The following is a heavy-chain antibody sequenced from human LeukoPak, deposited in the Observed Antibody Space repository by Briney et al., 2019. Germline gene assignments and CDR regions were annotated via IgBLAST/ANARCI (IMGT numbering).Heavy chain of an antibody. J-gene: IGHJ4*02. CDR1: GFTFSSYG. V-gene: IGHV3-23*01. Sequence: PGGSLRLSCAASGFTFSSYGMHWVRQAPGKGLECVASISRQSGASTYYAASVEGRFTISRDNSRSTLYLEMNSLRADDTAVYYCAKVSDSSGHFDYWGQGTLVTVSS. D-gene: IGHD3-22*01. CDR3: AKVSDSSGHFDY. CDR2: ISRQSGAST.